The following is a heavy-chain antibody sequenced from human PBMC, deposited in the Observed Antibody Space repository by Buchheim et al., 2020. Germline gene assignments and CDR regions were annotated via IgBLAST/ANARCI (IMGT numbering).Heavy chain of an antibody. CDR2: ISGSGGST. CDR1: GFTFSSFA. V-gene: IGHV3-23*01. D-gene: IGHD2-8*01. CDR3: AKDVWSVGPAGPPPYFDY. Sequence: EVQLLESGGGLVQPGGSLRLSCAASGFTFSSFAMSWVRPAPGRGVEWVSAISGSGGSTYYADSVKGRLTISRDNSKNPLYLQMNSLRAEDTAVYYCAKDVWSVGPAGPPPYFDYWGQGTL. J-gene: IGHJ4*02.